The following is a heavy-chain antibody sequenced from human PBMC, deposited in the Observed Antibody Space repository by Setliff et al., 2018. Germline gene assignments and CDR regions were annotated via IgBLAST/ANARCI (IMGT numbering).Heavy chain of an antibody. CDR3: ARARVDINGWALMGLGFDI. Sequence: GGSLRLSCAASGFTFDDCAMHWVRQPPGKGLEWVSGISWNSGSIGYVDSVKGRFTISRDNAKNSLYLQMNSLRDEDMALYYCARARVDINGWALMGLGFDIWGQGTMVTVSS. V-gene: IGHV3-9*03. CDR2: ISWNSGSI. D-gene: IGHD6-19*01. J-gene: IGHJ3*02. CDR1: GFTFDDCA.